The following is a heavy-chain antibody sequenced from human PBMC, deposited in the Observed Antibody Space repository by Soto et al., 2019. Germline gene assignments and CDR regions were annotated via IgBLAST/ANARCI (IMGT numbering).Heavy chain of an antibody. J-gene: IGHJ4*02. CDR1: GGSISSAAYY. D-gene: IGHD5-18*01. V-gene: IGHV4-31*01. CDR3: AIEYIYGANFFDC. Sequence: QVQLQESGPGLVKPSQTLSLTCTVSGGSISSAAYYWSWIRQHPGKGLEWIGYITHRGSTYYTPSLQSPVISSADTSKNQFSVNLTSVTAADPAVYYCAIEYIYGANFFDCWGQGALVTVSS. CDR2: ITHRGST.